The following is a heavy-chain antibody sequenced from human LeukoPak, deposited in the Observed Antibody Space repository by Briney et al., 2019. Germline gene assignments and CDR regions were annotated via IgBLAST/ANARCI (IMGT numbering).Heavy chain of an antibody. CDR3: ARSLAAGRLYHLDY. Sequence: ASVKVSCKASGYTFAGYFLHWVRQAPGQGLEWMGRINPNTGDTNYAQKFPDRVTMTRNTSISTAYLELNRLRSDDTAIHYCARSLAAGRLYHLDYWGLGTLVTVSS. J-gene: IGHJ4*02. CDR1: GYTFAGYF. V-gene: IGHV1-2*02. D-gene: IGHD2-2*02. CDR2: INPNTGDT.